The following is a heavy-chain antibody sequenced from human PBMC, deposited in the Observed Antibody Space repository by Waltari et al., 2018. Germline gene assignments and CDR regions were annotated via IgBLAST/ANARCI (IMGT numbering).Heavy chain of an antibody. CDR1: GFIVSSNY. J-gene: IGHJ4*02. D-gene: IGHD3-10*01. Sequence: EVQVVESGGGLIQPGGSLRLSCAVSGFIVSSNYMSWVRQAPGKGLEWVSVIYSGGSSYYVDSVKGRFTISRDNSKNTIYLEMNSLRGEDTAVYFCVGHGFGSGSYFDYWGQGTPVTVSS. CDR3: VGHGFGSGSYFDY. V-gene: IGHV3-53*01. CDR2: IYSGGSS.